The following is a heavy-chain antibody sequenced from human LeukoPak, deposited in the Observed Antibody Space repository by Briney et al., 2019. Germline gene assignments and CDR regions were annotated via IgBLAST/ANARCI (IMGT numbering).Heavy chain of an antibody. CDR2: ISAYNGNT. J-gene: IGHJ4*02. D-gene: IGHD3-3*01. V-gene: IGHV1-18*01. Sequence: GSSVKVSCKASGGTFSSYAISWVRQAPGQGLEWMGWISAYNGNTNYAQKLQGRVTMTTDTSTSTAYMELRSLRSDDTAVYYCARNDFPDCWGQGTLVTVSS. CDR3: ARNDFPDC. CDR1: GGTFSSYA.